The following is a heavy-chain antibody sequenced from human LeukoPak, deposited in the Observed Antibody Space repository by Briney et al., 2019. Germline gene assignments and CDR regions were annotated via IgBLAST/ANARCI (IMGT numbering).Heavy chain of an antibody. Sequence: ASVKVSCKASGYTFTGYYMHWVRQAPGQGLEWMGRISPNSGGTNYAQKFQGRVTMTRDTSISTAYMELSRLRSDDTAVYYCARGRRTYYDSSGYRGNDYWGQGTLVTVSS. CDR1: GYTFTGYY. CDR2: ISPNSGGT. V-gene: IGHV1-2*06. D-gene: IGHD3-22*01. J-gene: IGHJ4*02. CDR3: ARGRRTYYDSSGYRGNDY.